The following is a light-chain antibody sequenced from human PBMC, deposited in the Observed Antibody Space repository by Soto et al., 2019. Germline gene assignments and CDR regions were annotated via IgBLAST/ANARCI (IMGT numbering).Light chain of an antibody. Sequence: EIVWTQSPGTMSLSPGERANLSCRASQTSSSSFLAWYQQKPGQAPRLLIDLASSRAPGIPDRFSGSGSWTDFTLTISRLEPEDFAVYYCHQFGRSPLDTFGPGTKVEIK. CDR1: QTSSSSF. V-gene: IGKV3-20*01. CDR3: HQFGRSPLDT. CDR2: LAS. J-gene: IGKJ3*01.